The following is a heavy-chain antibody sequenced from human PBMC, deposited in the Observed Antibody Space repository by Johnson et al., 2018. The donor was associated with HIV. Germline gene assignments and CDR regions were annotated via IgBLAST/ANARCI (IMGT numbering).Heavy chain of an antibody. J-gene: IGHJ3*02. V-gene: IGHV3-30*18. CDR3: AKDAAAAALRAFDN. CDR2: IYYDGTNK. Sequence: SLRLSCAASGFTFSDYYMHWVRQAPGKGLEWVAVIYYDGTNKHYADSVKGRFTISRDNSKNTLFLQMNSLRAEDTAVYYCAKDAAAAALRAFDNWGQGTMVTVSS. D-gene: IGHD6-13*01. CDR1: GFTFSDYY.